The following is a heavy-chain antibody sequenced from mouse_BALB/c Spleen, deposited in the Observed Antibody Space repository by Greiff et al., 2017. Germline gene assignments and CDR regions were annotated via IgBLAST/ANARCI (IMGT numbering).Heavy chain of an antibody. CDR2: IRNKANGYTT. Sequence: EVQLQESGGGLVQPGGSLRLSCATSGFTFTDYYMSWVRQPPGKALEWLGFIRNKANGYTTEYSASVKGRFTISRDNSQSILYLQMNTLRAEDSATYYCARALFDYWGQGTTLTVSS. CDR1: GFTFTDYY. V-gene: IGHV7-3*02. J-gene: IGHJ2*01. CDR3: ARALFDY.